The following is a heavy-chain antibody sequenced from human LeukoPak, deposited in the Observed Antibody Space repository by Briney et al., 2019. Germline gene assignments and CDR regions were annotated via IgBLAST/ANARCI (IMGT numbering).Heavy chain of an antibody. D-gene: IGHD3-22*01. Sequence: SETLSLTCTVSGGSISSSNYYWGWIRQPPVKGLEWIGSIYYSGIIYYNPSLKSRVTISVDTSKNQFSLKLSSVTAADTAVYYCARGRDGDYDSSGYYEDYWGQGTLVTVSS. V-gene: IGHV4-39*07. CDR1: GGSISSSNYY. CDR3: ARGRDGDYDSSGYYEDY. CDR2: IYYSGII. J-gene: IGHJ4*02.